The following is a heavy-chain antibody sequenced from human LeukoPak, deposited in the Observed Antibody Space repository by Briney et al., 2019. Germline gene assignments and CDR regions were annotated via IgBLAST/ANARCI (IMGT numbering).Heavy chain of an antibody. Sequence: GGSLRLSCAASGFTFSSYGMHWVRQAPGKGLEWVAVISYDGSNKYYADSVKGRFTISRDNSKNTQYLQMNSLRAEDTAVYYCAKDEGSSLIELEYFQHWGQGTLVTVSS. CDR3: AKDEGSSLIELEYFQH. CDR2: ISYDGSNK. J-gene: IGHJ1*01. V-gene: IGHV3-30*18. D-gene: IGHD6-13*01. CDR1: GFTFSSYG.